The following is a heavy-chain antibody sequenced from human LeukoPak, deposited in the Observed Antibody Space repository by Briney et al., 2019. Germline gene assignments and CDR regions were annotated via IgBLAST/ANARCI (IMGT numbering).Heavy chain of an antibody. CDR1: GFSLSTSGMC. CDR2: IDWDDDK. CDR3: VREDSRGYYSTVDY. J-gene: IGHJ4*02. D-gene: IGHD3-22*01. Sequence: SGPALVKPTQTLTLTCTFSGFSLSTSGMCVSWIRQPPGKALEWLARIDWDDDKYYSTSLKTRLPVSKDTSKNQVVLTMTNMDPVDTATYYCVREDSRGYYSTVDYWGQGTLVTVSS. V-gene: IGHV2-70*11.